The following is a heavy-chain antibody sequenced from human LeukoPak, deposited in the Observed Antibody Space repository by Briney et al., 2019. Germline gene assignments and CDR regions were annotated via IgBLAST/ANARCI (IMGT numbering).Heavy chain of an antibody. J-gene: IGHJ2*01. CDR1: GFTVSNNY. D-gene: IGHD3-3*01. Sequence: GGSLRLSCAASGFTVSNNYMSWVRQAPGKKLEWVSDIYSDGTTFYADSVKGRFTISSDNSKSTLYLQMNSLRAEDTAVYHCARYDFILISYFDLWGRGALVTVSS. V-gene: IGHV3-53*01. CDR2: IYSDGTT. CDR3: ARYDFILISYFDL.